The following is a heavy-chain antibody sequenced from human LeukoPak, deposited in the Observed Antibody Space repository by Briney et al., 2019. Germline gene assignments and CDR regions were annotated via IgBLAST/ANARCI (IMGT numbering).Heavy chain of an antibody. Sequence: SVKVSCKASGGTFSSYAISWVRQAPGQGLEWMGRIIPILGTANYAQKFQGRVTITTDESTSTAYMELSSLRSEDTAVYYCARGQEPYGGNSRDFDYWGQGTLVTVSS. CDR3: ARGQEPYGGNSRDFDY. CDR1: GGTFSSYA. V-gene: IGHV1-69*11. CDR2: IIPILGTA. J-gene: IGHJ4*02. D-gene: IGHD4-23*01.